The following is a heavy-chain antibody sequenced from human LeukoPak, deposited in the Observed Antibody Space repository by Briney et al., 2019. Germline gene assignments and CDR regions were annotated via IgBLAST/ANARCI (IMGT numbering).Heavy chain of an antibody. Sequence: SETLSLTCAVSGYSISTGDYWDWIRQPPGKGLEWIGSIYHSGSTYYNPSLKSRVTISVDTSKNQFSLKLTSVTAADTAVYHCARKSSLNYFMAVWGKGTTVTVSS. CDR2: IYHSGST. CDR1: GYSISTGDY. CDR3: ARKSSLNYFMAV. J-gene: IGHJ6*03. V-gene: IGHV4-38-2*01.